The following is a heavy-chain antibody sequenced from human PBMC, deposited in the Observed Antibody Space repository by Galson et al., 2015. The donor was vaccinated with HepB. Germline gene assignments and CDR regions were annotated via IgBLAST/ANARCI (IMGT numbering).Heavy chain of an antibody. CDR3: ARPYSINLYGMDV. CDR1: GFTFSAHS. J-gene: IGHJ6*02. V-gene: IGHV3-21*01. Sequence: SLRLSCAASGFTFSAHSMNWVRHAPGKGLEWVSSTDSSGTYIYYANSVKGRFTISRDSAKNSLYLHMNSLRVDDTAAYYCARPYSINLYGMDVWGQGTTVTVSS. CDR2: TDSSGTYI. D-gene: IGHD6-13*01.